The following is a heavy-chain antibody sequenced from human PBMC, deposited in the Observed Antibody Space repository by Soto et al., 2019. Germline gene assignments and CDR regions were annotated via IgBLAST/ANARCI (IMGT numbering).Heavy chain of an antibody. Sequence: EVQLVESGGGLVQPGRSLRLSCAASGFTFDDYAMHWVRQAPGKGLEWVSGISWNSGSIGYADSVKGRFTISRDNAXNSLYLQMNRLRDEDTALYYCAKGIIWKRLVRVDYYYGMDVWGQGTTVTVSS. D-gene: IGHD6-25*01. CDR3: AKGIIWKRLVRVDYYYGMDV. CDR1: GFTFDDYA. V-gene: IGHV3-9*01. CDR2: ISWNSGSI. J-gene: IGHJ6*02.